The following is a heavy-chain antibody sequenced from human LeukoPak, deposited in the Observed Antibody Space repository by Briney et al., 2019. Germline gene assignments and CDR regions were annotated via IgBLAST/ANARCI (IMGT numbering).Heavy chain of an antibody. CDR1: GFTFSSYA. V-gene: IGHV3-23*01. Sequence: GGSLRLSCAASGFTFSSYAMSWVRRAPGKGLEWVSAISGSGGSTYYADSVKGRFTISRDNSKNTLYLQMNSLRAEDTAVYYCAKASGYLDAFDIWGQGTMVTVSS. J-gene: IGHJ3*02. D-gene: IGHD5-12*01. CDR3: AKASGYLDAFDI. CDR2: ISGSGGST.